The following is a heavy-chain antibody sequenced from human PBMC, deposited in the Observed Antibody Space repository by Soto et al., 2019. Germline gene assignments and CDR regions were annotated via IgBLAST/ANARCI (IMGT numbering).Heavy chain of an antibody. D-gene: IGHD3-22*01. CDR3: AAYYDSSGYYSDAFDI. CDR1: GFTVSSNY. CDR2: IYSGGST. J-gene: IGHJ3*02. Sequence: PGGSLRLSCAASGFTVSSNYMSWVRQAPGKGLEWVSVIYSGGSTYYADSVKGRSTISRDNSKNTLYLQMNSLRAEDTAVYYCAAYYDSSGYYSDAFDIWGQGTMVTVSS. V-gene: IGHV3-53*01.